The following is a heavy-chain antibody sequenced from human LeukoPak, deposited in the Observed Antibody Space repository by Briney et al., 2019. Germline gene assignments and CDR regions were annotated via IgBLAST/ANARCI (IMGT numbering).Heavy chain of an antibody. J-gene: IGHJ4*02. CDR3: ARRAGIYSHPYDY. D-gene: IGHD1-14*01. V-gene: IGHV3-23*01. CDR1: GFTFSSYA. Sequence: PGGSLRLSCAASGFTFSSYAMSWVRQAPGKGLEWVSAISGSGGSTYYADSVRGRFTISRDNSKNTLYLQMNSLRAEDTAVYYCARRAGIYSHPYDYWGQGTLVTVSS. CDR2: ISGSGGST.